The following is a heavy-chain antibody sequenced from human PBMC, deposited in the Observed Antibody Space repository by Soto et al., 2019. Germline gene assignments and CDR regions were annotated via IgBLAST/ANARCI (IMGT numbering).Heavy chain of an antibody. CDR2: ISYDGNNK. CDR3: ARMATTAGLNFDY. V-gene: IGHV3-30*14. CDR1: GFTYSTYT. Sequence: GGSLGLSCAASGFTYSTYTMHWVRQAPGKGLEWVAVISYDGNNKFYADSVKGRFTISRDNSKNTLYLQMNSLRAEDTAVYYCARMATTAGLNFDYWGQGTLVTVSS. J-gene: IGHJ4*02. D-gene: IGHD5-12*01.